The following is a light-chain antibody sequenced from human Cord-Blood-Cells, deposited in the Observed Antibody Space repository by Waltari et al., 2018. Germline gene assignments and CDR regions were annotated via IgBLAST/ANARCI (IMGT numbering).Light chain of an antibody. V-gene: IGKV3D-15*01. CDR2: GAS. Sequence: DIVMTQSPATLSVSPGERATPSCRASQSVSSNLAWYQQKPGQSPRLLIYGASTRATGIPARFRGSGSGTEFTLTISSLQSEDVAVYYCQQYNNWPRTFGQGSKVEIK. CDR3: QQYNNWPRT. CDR1: QSVSSN. J-gene: IGKJ1*01.